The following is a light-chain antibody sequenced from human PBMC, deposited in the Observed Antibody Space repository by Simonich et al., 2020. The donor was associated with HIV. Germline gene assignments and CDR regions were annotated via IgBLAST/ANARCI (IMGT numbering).Light chain of an antibody. CDR2: GAS. CDR1: QSVSSN. CDR3: QQYNNWPQLT. J-gene: IGKJ4*01. Sequence: EIVMTQSPATLSVSPGERATLSCRASQSVSSNLAWYQQKPGLAPRLLIYGASTRATGIPARFSGSGSGTEFTLTISSMQSEDFAVYYCQQYNNWPQLTFGGGTKVEIK. V-gene: IGKV3-15*01.